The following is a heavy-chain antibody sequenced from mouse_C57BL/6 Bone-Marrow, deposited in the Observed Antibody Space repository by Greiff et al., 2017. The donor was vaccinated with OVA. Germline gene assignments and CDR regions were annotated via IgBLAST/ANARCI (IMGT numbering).Heavy chain of an antibody. CDR3: ARGGFMTTVVWDV. D-gene: IGHD1-1*01. J-gene: IGHJ1*03. V-gene: IGHV1-76*01. Sequence: VQLQESGAELVRPGASVKLSCKASGYTFTDYYINWVKQRPGQGLEWIARIYPGSGNTYYNEKFKGKATLTAEKSSSTAYMQLSSLTSEDSAVYFCARGGFMTTVVWDVWGTGTTGTVSA. CDR2: IYPGSGNT. CDR1: GYTFTDYY.